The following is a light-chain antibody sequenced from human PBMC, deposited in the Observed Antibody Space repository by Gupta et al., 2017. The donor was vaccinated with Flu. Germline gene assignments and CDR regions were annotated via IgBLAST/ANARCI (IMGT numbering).Light chain of an antibody. CDR2: DAS. J-gene: IGKJ2*03. CDR3: QQRSNWPRS. CDR1: QSVSSY. V-gene: IGKV3-11*01. Sequence: EIVFTQSPATLSLSPGERATLSCRASQSVSSYLAWYQQKPGQAPRLLIYDASNRATGIPARFSGSGSGTEFTLTISSLEPEDFAVYYCQQRSNWPRSFGQGTKLEIK.